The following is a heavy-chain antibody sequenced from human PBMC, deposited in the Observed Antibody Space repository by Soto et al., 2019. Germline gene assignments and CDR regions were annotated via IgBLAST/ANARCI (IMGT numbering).Heavy chain of an antibody. CDR3: ERDFAAMYYIEY. Sequence: QVQLVESGGGVVQPGRSLRLSCAASGFTFSSYGMHWVRQAPGKGLEWVAVIWYDGSNKYYADSVKGRFTISRDNSKNTLYLQMNSLRSDDTAVYYCERDFAAMYYIEYLGQGTLVTVSS. V-gene: IGHV3-33*01. CDR2: IWYDGSNK. J-gene: IGHJ4*02. CDR1: GFTFSSYG. D-gene: IGHD6-25*01.